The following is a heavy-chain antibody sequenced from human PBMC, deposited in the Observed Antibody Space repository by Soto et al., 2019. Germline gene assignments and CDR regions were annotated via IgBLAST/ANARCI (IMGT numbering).Heavy chain of an antibody. CDR2: IYYSGST. D-gene: IGHD3-22*01. J-gene: IGHJ2*01. Sequence: QVQLQESGPGLVKPSRTLSLTCTVSGGSISSGGYYWSWIRQHPGKGLEWIGYIYYSGSTYYNPSLKSRVTISVDTSKNQFSLKLSSVTAADTAVYYCARDYYDSSGYYYERYFDLWGRGTLVTVSS. V-gene: IGHV4-31*03. CDR3: ARDYYDSSGYYYERYFDL. CDR1: GGSISSGGYY.